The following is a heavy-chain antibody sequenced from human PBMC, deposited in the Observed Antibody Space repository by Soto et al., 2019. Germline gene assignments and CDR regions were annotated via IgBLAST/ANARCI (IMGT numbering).Heavy chain of an antibody. J-gene: IGHJ4*02. Sequence: SGPTLVNPTQTLALTCTFSGFSLSTSGVGVGWIRQPPGKALEWLALIFWDDDKRYSPSLKSRLTITKDTSKNHVVLKMTNMDPVDTATYYCAHRQIGAYSRIMGRLFDYWGQGTLVTVSS. CDR1: GFSLSTSGVG. CDR3: AHRQIGAYSRIMGRLFDY. V-gene: IGHV2-5*02. CDR2: IFWDDDK. D-gene: IGHD5-18*01.